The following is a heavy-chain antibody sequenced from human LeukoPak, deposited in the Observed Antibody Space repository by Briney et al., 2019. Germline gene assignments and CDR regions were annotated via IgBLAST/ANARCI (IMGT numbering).Heavy chain of an antibody. V-gene: IGHV4-34*01. D-gene: IGHD1/OR15-1a*01. J-gene: IGHJ4*02. CDR1: GGSFSGYY. CDR3: ARVGNSLDY. Sequence: SETLTLTCAVYGGSFSGYYWSWIRQPPGKGLEWIGEINHSGSTNYNPSLKSRVTISVDTSKNQFSLKLSSVTAADTAVYYCARVGNSLDYWGQGTLVTVSS. CDR2: INHSGST.